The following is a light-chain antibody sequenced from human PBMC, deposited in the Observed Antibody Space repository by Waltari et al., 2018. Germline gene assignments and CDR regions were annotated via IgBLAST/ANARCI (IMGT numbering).Light chain of an antibody. Sequence: DIQMTQSPSTLSASIGERITITLRASQSVSTWLAWYPQKPGNAPKLLMYAASSLESGVPSRFSGSGSGTEFTLTINSLQPDDFATYYCQQYNTYSGTFGQGTKVEIK. CDR3: QQYNTYSGT. CDR2: AAS. CDR1: QSVSTW. V-gene: IGKV1-5*03. J-gene: IGKJ1*01.